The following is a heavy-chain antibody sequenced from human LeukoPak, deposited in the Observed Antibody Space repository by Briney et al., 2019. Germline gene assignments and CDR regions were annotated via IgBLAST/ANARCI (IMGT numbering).Heavy chain of an antibody. CDR3: ARTLYYYDSSGYFY. V-gene: IGHV3-48*01. CDR1: GFTFSKYS. D-gene: IGHD3-22*01. Sequence: GGSLRLSCAASGFTFSKYSMNWVRQAPGKGLEWVSYISPSSSNILYADSVKGRFTISRDNAKNSLYLQMNSLRAQDTAVYYCARTLYYYDSSGYFYWGQGTLVSVSS. J-gene: IGHJ4*02. CDR2: ISPSSSNI.